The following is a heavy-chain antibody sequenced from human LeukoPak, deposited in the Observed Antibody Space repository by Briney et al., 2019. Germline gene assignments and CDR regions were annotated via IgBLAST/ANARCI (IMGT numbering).Heavy chain of an antibody. CDR1: GFTFSDYW. CDR2: IWYDGSNK. D-gene: IGHD6-13*01. J-gene: IGHJ3*02. Sequence: PGGSLRLSCAASGFTFSDYWMSWVRQAPGKGLEWVAVIWYDGSNKYYADSVKGRFTISRDNSKNTLYLQMNSLRAEDTAVYYCARASSSWGYDAFDIWGQGTMVTVSS. V-gene: IGHV3-33*08. CDR3: ARASSSWGYDAFDI.